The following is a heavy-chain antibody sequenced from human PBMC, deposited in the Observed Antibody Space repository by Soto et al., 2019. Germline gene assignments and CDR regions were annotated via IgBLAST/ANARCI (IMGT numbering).Heavy chain of an antibody. CDR3: AKGSTVRYYYYGMDV. D-gene: IGHD4-17*01. CDR1: GFTFSSYA. CDR2: ISGSGGST. J-gene: IGHJ6*02. V-gene: IGHV3-23*01. Sequence: GGSLRLSCAASGFTFSSYARSWVRQAPGKGLEWVSAISGSGGSTYYADSVKGRFTISRDNSKNTLYLQMNSLRAEDTAVYYCAKGSTVRYYYYGMDVWGQGTTVTVSS.